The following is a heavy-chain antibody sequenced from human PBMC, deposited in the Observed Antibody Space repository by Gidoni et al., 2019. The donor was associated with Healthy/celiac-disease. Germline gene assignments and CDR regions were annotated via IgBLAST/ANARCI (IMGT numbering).Heavy chain of an antibody. V-gene: IGHV3-21*01. CDR2: ISSSSSYI. J-gene: IGHJ4*02. D-gene: IGHD7-27*01. CDR1: GSTFSSYS. CDR3: AKETGDSTV. Sequence: EAQLVESGGGLVKPRGSLSRSCAASGSTFSSYSMNWVRQAPGKGLEWVSSISSSSSYIYYADSVKGRFTISRDNAKNSLYLQMNSLRAEDTAVYYCAKETGDSTVWGQGTLVTVSS.